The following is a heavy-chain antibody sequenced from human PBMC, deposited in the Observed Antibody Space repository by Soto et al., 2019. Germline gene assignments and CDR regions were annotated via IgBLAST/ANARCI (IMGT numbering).Heavy chain of an antibody. CDR3: ARDLYSSSARYFDY. CDR2: ISSSSSYI. J-gene: IGHJ4*02. Sequence: EVQLVESGGGLVKPGGSLRLSCAASGFTFSSYSMNWVRQATGKGLEWVSSISSSSSYIYYADSVKGLFTISRDNAKNSLYLQMNSLRAEDTAVYYCARDLYSSSARYFDYWGQGTLVTVSS. CDR1: GFTFSSYS. D-gene: IGHD6-6*01. V-gene: IGHV3-21*01.